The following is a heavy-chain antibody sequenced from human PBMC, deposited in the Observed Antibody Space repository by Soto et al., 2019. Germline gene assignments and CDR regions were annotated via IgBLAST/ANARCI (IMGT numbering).Heavy chain of an antibody. D-gene: IGHD2-15*01. Sequence: EVQLVESGGGLVQPGGSLRLSCAASGFTVSSKYMSWVRQAPGKGLEWVSLIQSGGTTYYADSVKGRFTISRDSSKNMLHLQMDSLRAEDTAVYYCAREDILCSGGSCYGVPMDGWGKGTTVTVSS. J-gene: IGHJ6*03. V-gene: IGHV3-66*01. CDR2: IQSGGTT. CDR3: AREDILCSGGSCYGVPMDG. CDR1: GFTVSSKY.